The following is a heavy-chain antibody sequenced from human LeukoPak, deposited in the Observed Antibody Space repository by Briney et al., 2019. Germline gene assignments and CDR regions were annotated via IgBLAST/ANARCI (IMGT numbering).Heavy chain of an antibody. CDR1: GGSISSSNYY. D-gene: IGHD3-10*01. CDR3: ARGLWFGDENPPYFDY. J-gene: IGHJ4*02. CDR2: IYTSGGT. Sequence: SETLSLTCTVSGGSISSSNYYWSWIRQPAGKGLEWIGRIYTSGGTNYNPSLKSRVTISVDTSKNQFSLKLSSVTAADTAVYYCARGLWFGDENPPYFDYWGQGTLVTVSS. V-gene: IGHV4-61*02.